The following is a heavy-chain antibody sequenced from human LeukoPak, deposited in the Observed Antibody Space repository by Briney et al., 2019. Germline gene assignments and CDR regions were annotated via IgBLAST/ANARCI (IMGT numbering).Heavy chain of an antibody. D-gene: IGHD3-22*01. CDR2: ISAYNGNT. V-gene: IGHV1-18*01. J-gene: IGHJ4*02. CDR1: GYTFTSYG. CDR3: ARFVSYYYYSSGYFYLDY. Sequence: ASLKVSCKASGYTFTSYGISWVRHAPGQGLEWMGCISAYNGNTTYAQKLQVRVTMTKATSTSTSHMDRRSVRSEDTAVYDWARFVSYYYYSSGYFYLDYWGQGTLVTVSS.